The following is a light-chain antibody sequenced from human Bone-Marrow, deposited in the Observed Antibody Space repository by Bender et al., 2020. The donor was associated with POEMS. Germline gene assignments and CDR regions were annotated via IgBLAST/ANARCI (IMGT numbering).Light chain of an antibody. J-gene: IGLJ1*01. CDR1: SSDVGGYNY. CDR2: DVS. CDR3: SSYTSSSIPCL. V-gene: IGLV2-14*03. Sequence: QSALTQPASVSGSPGQSITISCTGTSSDVGGYNYVSWYQQHPGKAPKLLIYDVSDRPSGVSNRFSGSKSGNTASLTISGLQAEDEADYYCSSYTSSSIPCLFGTGTKVTVL.